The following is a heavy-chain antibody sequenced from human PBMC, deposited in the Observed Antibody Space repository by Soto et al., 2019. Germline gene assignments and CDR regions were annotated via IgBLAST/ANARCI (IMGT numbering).Heavy chain of an antibody. Sequence: ASVKVSCKASGYTFTSYDINWVRQATGQGLEWMGWMNPNSGNTGYAQKFQGRVTMTRNTSISTAYMELSSLRSEDTAVYYCARVRVGGYSGYDFRYYYYYMDVWGKGTTVTVSS. CDR1: GYTFTSYD. CDR2: MNPNSGNT. CDR3: ARVRVGGYSGYDFRYYYYYMDV. J-gene: IGHJ6*03. V-gene: IGHV1-8*01. D-gene: IGHD5-12*01.